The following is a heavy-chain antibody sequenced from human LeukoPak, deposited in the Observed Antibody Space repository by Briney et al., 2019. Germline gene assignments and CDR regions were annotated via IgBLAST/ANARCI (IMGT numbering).Heavy chain of an antibody. CDR2: IYYSGST. D-gene: IGHD6-19*01. CDR3: ARAQPGNAVAGTLTLAGDMDV. CDR1: GGSISNGDHY. Sequence: PSETLSLTCTVSGGSISNGDHYWSWIRQHPGKGLEWIGYIYYSGSTYYNPSLKSRVTISVDTSKNQFSLKLSSVTAADTAVYYCARAQPGNAVAGTLTLAGDMDVWGQGTTVTVSS. J-gene: IGHJ6*02. V-gene: IGHV4-31*03.